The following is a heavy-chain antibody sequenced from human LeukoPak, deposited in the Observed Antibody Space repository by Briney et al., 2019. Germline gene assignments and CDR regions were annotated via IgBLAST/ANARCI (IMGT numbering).Heavy chain of an antibody. CDR2: ITHSGNT. CDR1: VGSFSGYC. Sequence: SETLSLTCAVYVGSFSGYCWNWIRQSPGKGLEWVGEITHSGNTNYNPSLKSRVTISIDTSKNQFSLKLSSVTAADTAVYYCVRSGGYGLIDYWGQGTLVTVSS. V-gene: IGHV4-34*01. J-gene: IGHJ4*02. CDR3: VRSGGYGLIDY. D-gene: IGHD6-19*01.